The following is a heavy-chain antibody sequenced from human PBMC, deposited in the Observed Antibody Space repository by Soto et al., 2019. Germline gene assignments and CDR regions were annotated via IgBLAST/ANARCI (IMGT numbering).Heavy chain of an antibody. CDR3: ARENSYCDY. CDR1: GYTFRNFG. Sequence: QIQLLQSGAEVKKPGASLKVTCKASGYTFRNFGISWVRQAPGQGLEWMGWISAYNANAKYAQKFQGRLTMTADTSTRTAYMELRSLRADDTAVYYCARENSYCDYWGHGTLVTVSS. V-gene: IGHV1-18*01. CDR2: ISAYNANA. J-gene: IGHJ4*01.